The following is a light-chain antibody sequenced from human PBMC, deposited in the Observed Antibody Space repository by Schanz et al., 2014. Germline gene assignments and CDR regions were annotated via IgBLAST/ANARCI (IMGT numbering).Light chain of an antibody. CDR1: QSVSRNY. V-gene: IGKV3-20*01. J-gene: IGKJ1*01. CDR3: QQYNTYSWT. CDR2: DAS. Sequence: EIVLTQSPGTLSLSPGERATLSCRASQSVSRNYLAWYQQKPGQAPRLLIYDASTRATGIPARFSGSGSGTDFTLTISRLEPDDFATYYCQQYNTYSWTFGQGTKVEIK.